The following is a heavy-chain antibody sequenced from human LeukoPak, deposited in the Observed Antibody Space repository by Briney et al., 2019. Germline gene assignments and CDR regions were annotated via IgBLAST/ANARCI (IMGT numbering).Heavy chain of an antibody. J-gene: IGHJ4*02. Sequence: SVKVSCKASGGTFSSYAISWVRQAPGQGLEWMGGIIPIFATANYAQKFQGRVTITADESTSTAYMELSSLRSEDTAVYYCARTCAYGSGSYYFPCDYWGQGTLVTVSS. CDR3: ARTCAYGSGSYYFPCDY. CDR2: IIPIFATA. CDR1: GGTFSSYA. V-gene: IGHV1-69*13. D-gene: IGHD3-10*01.